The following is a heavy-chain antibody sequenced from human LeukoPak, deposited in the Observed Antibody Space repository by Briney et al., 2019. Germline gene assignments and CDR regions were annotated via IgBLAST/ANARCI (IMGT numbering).Heavy chain of an antibody. CDR2: IYYRGST. CDR1: GGSISSSSYY. V-gene: IGHV4-39*01. Sequence: SETLSLTCTVSGGSISSSSYYWGWIRQPPGKGLEWIGSIYYRGSTYYNPSLKSRVTISVDTSKNQFSLKLSSVTAADTAVYYCARHDDVSKNFDYWGQGTLVTVSS. J-gene: IGHJ4*02. CDR3: ARHDDVSKNFDY. D-gene: IGHD1-1*01.